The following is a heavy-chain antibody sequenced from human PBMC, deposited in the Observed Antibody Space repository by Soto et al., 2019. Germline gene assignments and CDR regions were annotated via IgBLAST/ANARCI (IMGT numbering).Heavy chain of an antibody. Sequence: SVKVYCKTSGYTFTGNYMHWVRQSPGQGLEWMGWINPRNGATKYAQNFQGRVTLTWDTSITTAYMDLSRLGSDGTAVFYCVPQHPDLSGYFDSWGQGTLVTVYS. V-gene: IGHV1-2*02. CDR1: GYTFTGNY. D-gene: IGHD3-3*01. CDR2: INPRNGAT. J-gene: IGHJ4*02. CDR3: VPQHPDLSGYFDS.